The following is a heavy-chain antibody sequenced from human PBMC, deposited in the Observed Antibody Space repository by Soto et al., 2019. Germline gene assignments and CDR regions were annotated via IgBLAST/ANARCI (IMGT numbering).Heavy chain of an antibody. J-gene: IGHJ6*02. V-gene: IGHV1-69*06. D-gene: IGHD3-22*01. Sequence: QVQLVQSGAEVKNSGSSVKVSCKASGGTSSNFVITWVRQVPGQGLEGLGGILPMFGAIKYAQKFQDRLKITADRSTNTASRELGSLRSEDTAVYYCARPKRSGYDRGDSYYHTMDVWGHGTTVTVS. CDR2: ILPMFGAI. CDR1: GGTSSNFV. CDR3: ARPKRSGYDRGDSYYHTMDV.